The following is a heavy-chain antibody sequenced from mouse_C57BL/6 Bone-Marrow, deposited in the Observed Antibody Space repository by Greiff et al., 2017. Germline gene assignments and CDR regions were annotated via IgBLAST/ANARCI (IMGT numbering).Heavy chain of an antibody. CDR2: INPSSGST. CDR3: ARTVVQRGYAMDY. D-gene: IGHD1-1*01. Sequence: VQLQQSGAELAKPGASVKLSCKASGYTFTSYWMHWVKQRPGQGLEWIGYINPSSGSTKYNQKFKDKATLTADKSSSTAYMQLSSLTYEDSAVYYCARTVVQRGYAMDYWGQGTSVTVSS. V-gene: IGHV1-7*01. J-gene: IGHJ4*01. CDR1: GYTFTSYW.